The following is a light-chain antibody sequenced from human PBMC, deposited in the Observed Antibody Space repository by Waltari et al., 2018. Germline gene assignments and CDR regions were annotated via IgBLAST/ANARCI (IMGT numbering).Light chain of an antibody. Sequence: IQMTQSPSSLSASVGDRVTITCRASQGISNDLAWFQQKPGKVPQLLVYAASTLQLGVPSRFSGRGSGTDFSLTISSLQPEDVATYYCQKYNTGLTFGGGTKVEIK. CDR2: AAS. V-gene: IGKV1-27*01. J-gene: IGKJ4*01. CDR3: QKYNTGLT. CDR1: QGISND.